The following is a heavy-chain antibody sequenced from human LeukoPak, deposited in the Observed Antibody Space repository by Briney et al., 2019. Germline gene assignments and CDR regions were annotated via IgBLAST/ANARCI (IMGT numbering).Heavy chain of an antibody. V-gene: IGHV1-18*04. D-gene: IGHD3-3*01. CDR3: ASGLRFSSDY. Sequence: ASVKVSCKASGYTFTGYYMHWVRQAPGQGLEWMGWISAYNGNTNYAQKLQGRVTMTTDTSTSTAYMELRSLRSDDTAVYYCASGLRFSSDYWGQGTLVTVSS. J-gene: IGHJ4*02. CDR2: ISAYNGNT. CDR1: GYTFTGYY.